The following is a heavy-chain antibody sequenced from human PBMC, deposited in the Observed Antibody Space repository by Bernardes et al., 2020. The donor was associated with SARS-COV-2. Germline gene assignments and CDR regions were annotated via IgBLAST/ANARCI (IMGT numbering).Heavy chain of an antibody. D-gene: IGHD3-16*01. CDR1: GGSVSSDGYY. CDR3: ARAGGHIVLGMDY. J-gene: IGHJ4*02. CDR2: ISNSGST. Sequence: SETLSLTRIVSGGSVSSDGYYWSWIRQSPGKGLEWIGYISNSGSTKYNPSLKSRVTISLDTSKNQFSLKLTSVTAADTAVYNCARAGGHIVLGMDYWGQGTQVTVSS. V-gene: IGHV4-61*08.